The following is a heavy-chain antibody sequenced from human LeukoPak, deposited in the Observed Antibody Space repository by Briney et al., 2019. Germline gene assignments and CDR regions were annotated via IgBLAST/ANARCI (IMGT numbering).Heavy chain of an antibody. CDR2: IYYSGST. Sequence: PSETLSLTCTVSGGSISSYYWSWIRQPPGKGLEWIGYIYYSGSTNYNPSLKSRVTISVDTSKNQFSLKLSSVTAADTAVYYCAREGGDGDGDAFDIWGRGTMVTVSS. D-gene: IGHD4-17*01. CDR3: AREGGDGDGDAFDI. J-gene: IGHJ3*02. V-gene: IGHV4-59*01. CDR1: GGSISSYY.